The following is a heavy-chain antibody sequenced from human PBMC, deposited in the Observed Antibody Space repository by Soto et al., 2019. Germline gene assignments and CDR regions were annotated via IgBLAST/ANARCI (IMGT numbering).Heavy chain of an antibody. J-gene: IGHJ6*02. V-gene: IGHV3-21*01. CDR3: ARDCSGGSCYPGMDV. Sequence: GGSLRLSCAASGFNFNSYTINWVRQAPGERLEWLSSISSSGYIFSTDSVRGRFTISRDNAKNSVYLQINSLRAEDTAVYFCARDCSGGSCYPGMDVWGQGTTVTVSS. CDR1: GFNFNSYT. D-gene: IGHD2-15*01. CDR2: ISSSGYI.